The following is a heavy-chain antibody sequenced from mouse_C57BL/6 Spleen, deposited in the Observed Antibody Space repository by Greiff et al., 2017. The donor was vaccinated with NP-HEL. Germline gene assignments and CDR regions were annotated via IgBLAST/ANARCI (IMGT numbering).Heavy chain of an antibody. CDR3: ARSRGNYDY. CDR2: IDPSDSYT. V-gene: IGHV1-50*01. D-gene: IGHD2-1*01. J-gene: IGHJ2*01. CDR1: GYTFTSYW. Sequence: VKLQQPGAELVKPGASVKLSCKASGYTFTSYWMQWVKQRPGQGLEWIGEIDPSDSYTNYNQKFKGKATLTVDTSSSTAYMQLSSLTSEDSAVYYCARSRGNYDYWGQGTTLTVSS.